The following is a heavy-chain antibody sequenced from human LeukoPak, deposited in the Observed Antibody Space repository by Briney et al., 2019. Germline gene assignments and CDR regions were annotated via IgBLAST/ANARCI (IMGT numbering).Heavy chain of an antibody. CDR1: GYTFTSYD. V-gene: IGHV1-8*01. CDR2: MNPNSGNT. D-gene: IGHD2-21*02. Sequence: ASVKVSCKASGYTFTSYDINWVRQATGQGLEWMGWMNPNSGNTGYAQKFQGRVTMTRNTSISTAYMELSSLRSEDTAVYCCATTRDCGGDCYPDYWGQGTLVTVSS. J-gene: IGHJ4*02. CDR3: ATTRDCGGDCYPDY.